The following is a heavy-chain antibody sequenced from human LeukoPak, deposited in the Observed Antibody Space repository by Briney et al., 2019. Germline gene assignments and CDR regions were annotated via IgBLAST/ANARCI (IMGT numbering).Heavy chain of an antibody. CDR1: GFTFSSHP. D-gene: IGHD3-10*01. Sequence: GGSLRLSCAASGFTFSSHPMHWVRQAPGKGLEWVAVISFDGSHKYYADSVTGRFTISRDNSKNTLYLQMDSLRTVDTAMYYCARDFGITWAQYYFDYWGQGTLVTVSS. J-gene: IGHJ4*02. CDR2: ISFDGSHK. CDR3: ARDFGITWAQYYFDY. V-gene: IGHV3-30*04.